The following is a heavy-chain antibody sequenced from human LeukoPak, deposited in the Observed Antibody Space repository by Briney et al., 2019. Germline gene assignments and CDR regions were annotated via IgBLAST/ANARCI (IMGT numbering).Heavy chain of an antibody. J-gene: IGHJ4*02. CDR1: GDSISNSRYY. Sequence: NSSETLSLTCTVIGDSISNSRYYWGWIRQPPGEGLEWIGSIYGSGSTYYNPSLKSRVTISVDTSRNQFSLNVPSVTAADTAVYYCVSEIIVPASKLHSWGPGILVTVSS. CDR3: VSEIIVPASKLHS. D-gene: IGHD1-26*01. V-gene: IGHV4-39*07. CDR2: IYGSGST.